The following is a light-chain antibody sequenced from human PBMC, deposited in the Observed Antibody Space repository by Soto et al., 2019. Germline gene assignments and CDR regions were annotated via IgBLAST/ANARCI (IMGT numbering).Light chain of an antibody. J-gene: IGKJ1*01. CDR1: QSISSN. CDR2: GAS. V-gene: IGKV3-15*01. Sequence: EIVITQSPATLSVSPGERATLSCRASQSISSNLAWYQQKPGQAPRLLIYGASTRATGIPARFSGSGSGTEFTLTISSLQSEDFAVYYCQQYNNWPRTFGQGDQGGYQ. CDR3: QQYNNWPRT.